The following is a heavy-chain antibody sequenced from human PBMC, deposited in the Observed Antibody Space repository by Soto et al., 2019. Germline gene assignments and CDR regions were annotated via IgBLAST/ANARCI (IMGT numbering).Heavy chain of an antibody. CDR1: GGSFSGYY. J-gene: IGHJ6*02. Sequence: SETLSLTCAVYGGSFSGYYWSWIRQPPGKGLEWIGEINHSGSTNYNPSLKSRVTISVDTSKNQFSLKLSSVTAADTAVYYCARNIPYYDYVWGSYRRRGYYYGMDVWGQGTTVTVSS. CDR2: INHSGST. V-gene: IGHV4-34*01. D-gene: IGHD3-16*02. CDR3: ARNIPYYDYVWGSYRRRGYYYGMDV.